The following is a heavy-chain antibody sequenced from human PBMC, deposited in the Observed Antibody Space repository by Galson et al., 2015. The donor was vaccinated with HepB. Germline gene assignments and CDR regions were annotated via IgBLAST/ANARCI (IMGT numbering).Heavy chain of an antibody. J-gene: IGHJ4*02. D-gene: IGHD6-13*01. Sequence: LRLSCAASGFTVSSNYMSWVRQAPGKGLEWVSVIFSGGSTYYADSVKGRFTISRHSSKNTLYLQMNSLRAVDTAVYYCAYSSSWSHHDYWGQGTLVTVSS. V-gene: IGHV3-53*04. CDR1: GFTVSSNY. CDR3: AYSSSWSHHDY. CDR2: IFSGGST.